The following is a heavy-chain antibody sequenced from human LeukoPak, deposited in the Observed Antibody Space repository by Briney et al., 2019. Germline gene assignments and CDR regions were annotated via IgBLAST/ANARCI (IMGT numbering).Heavy chain of an antibody. Sequence: GSLRLSCAASGFTFSNMNWVRQAPGKGLEWVSSISSSSSYIYYADSVKGRFTISRDNAKKSLYLQMNSLRAEDTGVYYCARSEMGYYYYYMDVWGKGTTVTVSS. CDR3: ARSEMGYYYYYMDV. CDR1: GFTFSN. CDR2: ISSSSSYI. D-gene: IGHD2-8*01. V-gene: IGHV3-21*01. J-gene: IGHJ6*03.